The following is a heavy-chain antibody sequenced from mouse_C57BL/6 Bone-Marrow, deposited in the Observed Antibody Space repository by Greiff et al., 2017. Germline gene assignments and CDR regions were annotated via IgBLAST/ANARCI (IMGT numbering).Heavy chain of an antibody. CDR2: ISYDGSN. CDR3: AREDGYLWYFDV. CDR1: GYSITSGYY. V-gene: IGHV3-6*01. Sequence: VQLKESGPGLVKPSQSLSLTCSVTGYSITSGYYWNWIRQFPGNKLEWMGYISYDGSNNYNPSLKNRISITRDTSKNQFFLKLNSVTTEDTATYYCAREDGYLWYFDVWGTGTTVTVSS. D-gene: IGHD2-3*01. J-gene: IGHJ1*03.